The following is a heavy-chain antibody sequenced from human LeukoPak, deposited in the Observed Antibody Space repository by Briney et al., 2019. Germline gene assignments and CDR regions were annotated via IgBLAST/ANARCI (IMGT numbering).Heavy chain of an antibody. Sequence: SETLSLTCTVSGGSISSSSYYWGWIRQPPGKGLEWIGSIYYSGSTYYNPSLKSRVTISVDTSKNQFSLKLSSVTAADTAVYYCARVGDYRGFYWGQGTLVTVSS. J-gene: IGHJ4*02. CDR2: IYYSGST. D-gene: IGHD3-3*01. CDR1: GGSISSSSYY. CDR3: ARVGDYRGFY. V-gene: IGHV4-39*07.